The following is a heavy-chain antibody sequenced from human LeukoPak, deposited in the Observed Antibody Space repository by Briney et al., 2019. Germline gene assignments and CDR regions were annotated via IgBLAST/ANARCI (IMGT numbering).Heavy chain of an antibody. Sequence: GGSLRLSCVASRCTFNNNAMNWVRQAPGKGLVWVSRINPAGGSTYYADSVKGRFSISRDNAKNTAHLQMNSLRAVDTAVYYCTRTENYGNFDSWGQGTLVTVSS. D-gene: IGHD1-7*01. CDR3: TRTENYGNFDS. V-gene: IGHV3-74*01. CDR2: INPAGGST. J-gene: IGHJ4*02. CDR1: RCTFNNNA.